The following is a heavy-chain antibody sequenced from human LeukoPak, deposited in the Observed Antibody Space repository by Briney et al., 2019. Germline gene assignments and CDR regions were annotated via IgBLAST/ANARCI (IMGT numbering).Heavy chain of an antibody. CDR2: IIPIIGIA. CDR1: GGTFSSYT. J-gene: IGHJ3*02. D-gene: IGHD2-8*01. CDR3: ARTLFVNGGNAFDI. V-gene: IGHV1-69*02. Sequence: SVKVSCKASGGTFSSYTINWARQAPGQGLEWMGRIIPIIGIANYAQKFQGRVTISADKSTSTAYMELSSLRSEDTAVYYCARTLFVNGGNAFDIWGQGTMVTVSS.